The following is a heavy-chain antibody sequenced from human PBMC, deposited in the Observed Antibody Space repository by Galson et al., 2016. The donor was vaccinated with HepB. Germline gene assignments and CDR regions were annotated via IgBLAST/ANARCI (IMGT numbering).Heavy chain of an antibody. V-gene: IGHV1-18*04. D-gene: IGHD1-26*01. J-gene: IGHJ3*01. Sequence: SVKVSCKASGYSFTSYGISWVRQAPGQGLEWMGRINTTNGNTDYTQKTPGRVTMTSETSTSTAHMEMRRMRFDDPAMYYCAADFQTYNGSYQGEVYDVWGQGTMVTVSS. CDR3: AADFQTYNGSYQGEVYDV. CDR2: INTTNGNT. CDR1: GYSFTSYG.